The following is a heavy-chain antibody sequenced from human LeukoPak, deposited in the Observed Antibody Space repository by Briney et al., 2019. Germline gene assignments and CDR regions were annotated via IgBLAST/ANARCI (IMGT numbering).Heavy chain of an antibody. D-gene: IGHD4-17*01. CDR2: VSPDGTNT. V-gene: IGHV3-64*01. Sequence: GGSLRLSCAASGFTFDTYIMHWVRQAPGKGLEYVSAVSPDGTNTFYANSVRGRFTISRDNSRNTLFLQMGSLRAEDMAVYYCARDGANDYGDQYRYFDLWGRGTLVTVSS. J-gene: IGHJ2*01. CDR1: GFTFDTYI. CDR3: ARDGANDYGDQYRYFDL.